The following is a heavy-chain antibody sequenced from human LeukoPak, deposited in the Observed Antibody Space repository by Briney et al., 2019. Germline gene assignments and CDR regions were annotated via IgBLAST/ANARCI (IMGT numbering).Heavy chain of an antibody. V-gene: IGHV3-53*01. CDR1: GFTVSSNY. Sequence: GGSLRLSCAASGFTVSSNYMSWVRQAPGKGLEWVSVIYSGGSTCYADSVKGRFTISRDNSKNTLYLQMNSLRAEDTAVYYCAGRVTGYSSGYVYWGQGTLVTVSS. CDR3: AGRVTGYSSGYVY. CDR2: IYSGGST. J-gene: IGHJ4*02. D-gene: IGHD5-18*01.